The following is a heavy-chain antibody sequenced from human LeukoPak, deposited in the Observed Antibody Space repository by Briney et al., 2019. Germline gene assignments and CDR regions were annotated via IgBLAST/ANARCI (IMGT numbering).Heavy chain of an antibody. D-gene: IGHD2-15*01. CDR2: IVVGSGNT. V-gene: IGHV1-58*01. Sequence: SVKVSFKASEFTFTSSAVQWVRQARGQRLEGIGWIVVGSGNTNYAQKFQERVTITRDMSTSTAYMELSSLRSEDTAVYYCAADRGCSGGSCYIRFDPWGQGTLVTVSS. CDR3: AADRGCSGGSCYIRFDP. J-gene: IGHJ5*02. CDR1: EFTFTSSA.